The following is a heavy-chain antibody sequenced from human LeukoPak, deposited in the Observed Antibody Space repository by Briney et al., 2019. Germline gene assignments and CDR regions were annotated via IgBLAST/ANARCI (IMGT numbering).Heavy chain of an antibody. CDR1: GGSFSGYY. CDR2: INHSGST. J-gene: IGHJ5*02. Sequence: SETLSLTCAVYGGSFSGYYWSWIRQPPGKGLEWIGEINHSGSTNYNPSLKSRVTISVDTSKNQFSLKLSSVTAADTAVYYCARALPMVRGVRNWFDPWGQGTLVTVSS. D-gene: IGHD3-10*01. CDR3: ARALPMVRGVRNWFDP. V-gene: IGHV4-34*01.